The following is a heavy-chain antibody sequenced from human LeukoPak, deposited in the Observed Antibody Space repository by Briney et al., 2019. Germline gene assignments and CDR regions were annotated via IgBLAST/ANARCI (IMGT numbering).Heavy chain of an antibody. J-gene: IGHJ4*02. CDR1: GDSVSSNRVA. Sequence: SQTLSLTCAISGDSVSSNRVACNWFRQSPSRGLEWLGRTYYRAKWFNEYAFSVKSRINIYPDTSNNQFSLVLNSVTPEDTAIYYCVRAAVVVLATMFDFWGQGTLVTVSS. D-gene: IGHD2-15*01. CDR3: VRAAVVVLATMFDF. CDR2: TYYRAKWFN. V-gene: IGHV6-1*01.